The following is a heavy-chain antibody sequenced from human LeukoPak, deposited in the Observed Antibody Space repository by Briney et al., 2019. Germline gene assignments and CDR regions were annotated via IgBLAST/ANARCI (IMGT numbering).Heavy chain of an antibody. CDR3: ARDQRRRVTAIGYGPRESNYYMDV. V-gene: IGHV4-59*12. Sequence: SETLSLTCTVSGGSINSYYWSWIRQPPGKGLQWIGCIHYSGSTNYNPSLKSRVTISVDTSKNQFSLKLSSVTAADTAVYYCARDQRRRVTAIGYGPRESNYYMDVWGKGTTVTMSS. CDR1: GGSINSYY. CDR2: IHYSGST. J-gene: IGHJ6*03. D-gene: IGHD2-21*02.